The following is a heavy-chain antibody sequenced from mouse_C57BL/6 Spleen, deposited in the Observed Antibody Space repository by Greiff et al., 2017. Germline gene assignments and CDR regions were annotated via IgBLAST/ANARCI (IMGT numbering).Heavy chain of an antibody. CDR3: ARPFYYGSSGDYAMDY. J-gene: IGHJ4*01. Sequence: VQLQQPGAELVKPGASVKMSCKASGYTFTSYWITWVKQRPGQGLEWIGDIYPGSGSTNYNEKFKSKATLTVDTSSSTAYMQLSSLTSEDSAVYYCARPFYYGSSGDYAMDYWGQGTSVTVSS. V-gene: IGHV1-55*01. CDR1: GYTFTSYW. D-gene: IGHD1-1*01. CDR2: IYPGSGST.